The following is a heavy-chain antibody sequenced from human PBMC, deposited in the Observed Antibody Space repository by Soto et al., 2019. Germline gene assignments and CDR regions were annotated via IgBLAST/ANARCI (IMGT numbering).Heavy chain of an antibody. CDR1: GGSISSYY. CDR2: IYYSGST. V-gene: IGHV4-59*01. CDR3: ARDNRVSPFKYCSSTSCHNWFDP. J-gene: IGHJ5*02. D-gene: IGHD2-2*01. Sequence: TSETLSLTCTVSGGSISSYYWSWIRQPPGKGLEWIGYIYYSGSTNYNPSLKSRVTISVDTSKNQFSLKLSSVTAADTAVYYCARDNRVSPFKYCSSTSCHNWFDPWGQGTLVTVSS.